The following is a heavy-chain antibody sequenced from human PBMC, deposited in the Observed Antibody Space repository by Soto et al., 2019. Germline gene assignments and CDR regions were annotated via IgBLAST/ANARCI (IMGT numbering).Heavy chain of an antibody. CDR2: ISGSGGST. CDR1: GFTFSSYA. Sequence: GGSLRLSCAASGFTFSSYAMSWVCQAPGKGLEWVSAISGSGGSTYYADSVKGRFTISRDNSKNTLYLQMNSLRAEDTAVYYCAKDLPITIFGVVIPAFDYWGQGTLVTVSS. J-gene: IGHJ4*02. CDR3: AKDLPITIFGVVIPAFDY. D-gene: IGHD3-3*01. V-gene: IGHV3-23*01.